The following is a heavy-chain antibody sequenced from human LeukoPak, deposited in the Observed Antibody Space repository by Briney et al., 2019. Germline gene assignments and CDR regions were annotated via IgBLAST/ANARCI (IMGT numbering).Heavy chain of an antibody. CDR1: GGTFSSYA. CDR2: MIPILGIA. Sequence: SVKVSCKASGGTFSSYAISWVRQAPGQGLEWMGRMIPILGIANYAQKFQGRVTITADKSTSTAYMELSSLRSEDTAVYYCARGPPYDYYDSSGYYSDYWGQGTLVTVSS. V-gene: IGHV1-69*04. CDR3: ARGPPYDYYDSSGYYSDY. D-gene: IGHD3-22*01. J-gene: IGHJ4*02.